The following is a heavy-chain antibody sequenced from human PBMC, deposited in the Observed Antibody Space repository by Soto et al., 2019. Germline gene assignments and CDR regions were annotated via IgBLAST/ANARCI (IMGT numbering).Heavy chain of an antibody. CDR1: GFTFSNFA. Sequence: GGSLRLSCAASGFTFSNFAMSWVRQGPGKGLEWVSAISGSGGGTYYADSVKGRFTISRDNSKNTLYLQMNSLRAEDTAVYYCAKDRQWLDRWGQGALVTVSS. CDR2: ISGSGGGT. J-gene: IGHJ5*02. V-gene: IGHV3-23*01. D-gene: IGHD6-19*01. CDR3: AKDRQWLDR.